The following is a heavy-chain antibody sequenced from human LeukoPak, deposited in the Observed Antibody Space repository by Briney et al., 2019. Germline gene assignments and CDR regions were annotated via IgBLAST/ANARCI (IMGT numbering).Heavy chain of an antibody. D-gene: IGHD5-24*01. V-gene: IGHV4-30-4*01. CDR3: AREYWGGYNSTRRTFDY. CDR1: GGSISSGDYY. CDR2: IYYSGST. J-gene: IGHJ4*02. Sequence: SETLSLTCTVSGGSISSGDYYWSWIRQPPGKGLEWIGYIYYSGSTYYNPSLKSRVTISVDTSKNQFSLKLSSVTAADTAVYYCAREYWGGYNSTRRTFDYWGQETLVTVSS.